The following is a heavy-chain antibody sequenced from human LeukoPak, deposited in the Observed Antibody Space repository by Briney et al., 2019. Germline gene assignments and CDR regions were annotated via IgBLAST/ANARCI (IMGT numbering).Heavy chain of an antibody. J-gene: IGHJ5*02. Sequence: SGGSLSLSCAAYGFTFSDYYMSWIRQAPGKGLVWVSYIRSSGSTIYYADSVKGRFTISRDNATNSLDLQMNSLRAEDTAVYYCARESAGWMMGYIWLDPWGQGTLVTVSS. CDR1: GFTFSDYY. CDR3: ARESAGWMMGYIWLDP. V-gene: IGHV3-11*01. CDR2: IRSSGSTI. D-gene: IGHD6-13*01.